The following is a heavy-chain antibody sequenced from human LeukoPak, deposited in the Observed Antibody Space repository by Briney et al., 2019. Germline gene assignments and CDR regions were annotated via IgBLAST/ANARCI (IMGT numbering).Heavy chain of an antibody. D-gene: IGHD6-13*01. J-gene: IGHJ4*02. V-gene: IGHV3-21*01. CDR1: GFTFSSYS. CDR3: ARSRQFSAAGTNFDY. CDR2: ISSSSSYI. Sequence: PGGSLRLSCAASGFTFSSYSMNWVRQAPGKGLEWVSSISSSSSYIYYADSVKGRFTISRDNAKNSLYLQMNSLRAEDTAVYYCARSRQFSAAGTNFDYWGQGTLVTVSS.